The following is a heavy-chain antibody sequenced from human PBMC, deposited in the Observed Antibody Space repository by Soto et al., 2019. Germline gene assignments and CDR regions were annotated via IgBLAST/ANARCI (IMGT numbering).Heavy chain of an antibody. Sequence: GGSLRLSCNCSGFRFSEHAMTWVRQAPGKGLEWVGFIRNTPYGGTTDYAASVRGRFTISRDDSASTAYPQMNSLKTEDSGLYYSSRGSFGYYGPWGPGTMVTVSS. D-gene: IGHD2-2*03. CDR3: SRGSFGYYGP. CDR2: IRNTPYGGTT. V-gene: IGHV3-49*04. CDR1: GFRFSEHA. J-gene: IGHJ5*02.